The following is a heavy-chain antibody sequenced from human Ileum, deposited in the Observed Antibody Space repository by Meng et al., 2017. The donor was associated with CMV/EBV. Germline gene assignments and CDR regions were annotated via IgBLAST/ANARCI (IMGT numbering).Heavy chain of an antibody. J-gene: IGHJ4*02. D-gene: IGHD2-8*01. CDR2: MSFDGGNI. Sequence: GGSLRLSCAASGFTFSRYAMHWVRQAQGKGLEWVALMSFDGGNIQYTDSLKGRFTISRDNSKNVLYLEMNSLRLEDTAVYYCARDGDYCTDGTCYFDYWGQGTLVTSPQ. CDR3: ARDGDYCTDGTCYFDY. V-gene: IGHV3-30-3*01. CDR1: GFTFSRYA.